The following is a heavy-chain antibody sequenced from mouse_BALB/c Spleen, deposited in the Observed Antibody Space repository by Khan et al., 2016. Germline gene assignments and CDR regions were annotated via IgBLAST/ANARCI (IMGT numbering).Heavy chain of an antibody. J-gene: IGHJ3*01. Sequence: VQLQQSGAELVRPGALVKLSCKASGFNIKDCYIHWVKQRPEQGLEWIGWIDPENGNPIYGPKFQDKASITAATSSHTAYLQLSSLTSEDTAVYYCARGYDGFAYWGPGTLVTASA. D-gene: IGHD2-2*01. CDR3: ARGYDGFAY. V-gene: IGHV14-1*02. CDR1: GFNIKDCY. CDR2: IDPENGNP.